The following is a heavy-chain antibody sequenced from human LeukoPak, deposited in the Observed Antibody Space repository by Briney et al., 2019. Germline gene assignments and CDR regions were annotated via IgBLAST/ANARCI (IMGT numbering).Heavy chain of an antibody. CDR3: ARDVRYASGWSTPES. V-gene: IGHV4-4*07. CDR1: GGSIINHY. CDR2: IYSSGSA. Sequence: SETLSLTCTVSGGSIINHYWSWIRQPTGKGLEWIGRIYSSGSANYSPSLKSRVSMSIDTSNNHFSLNLTSVTAADTALYFCARDVRYASGWSTPESWGQGTLVTVSS. J-gene: IGHJ5*02. D-gene: IGHD6-19*01.